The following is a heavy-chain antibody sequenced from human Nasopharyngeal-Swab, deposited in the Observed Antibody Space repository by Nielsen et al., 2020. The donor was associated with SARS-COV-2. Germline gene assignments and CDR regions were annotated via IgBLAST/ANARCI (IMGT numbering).Heavy chain of an antibody. Sequence: GGSLRPSCVPPGSRFRSYWMTWVRQAPGKGLGWVANIKGDGSDEKYADSVKGRFTISRDNARDSLFLQMHSLSVEDTAVYFCARLHSTATTESWGQGTLVTVSS. J-gene: IGHJ5*02. V-gene: IGHV3-7*01. CDR1: GSRFRSYW. D-gene: IGHD1-26*01. CDR3: ARLHSTATTES. CDR2: IKGDGSDE.